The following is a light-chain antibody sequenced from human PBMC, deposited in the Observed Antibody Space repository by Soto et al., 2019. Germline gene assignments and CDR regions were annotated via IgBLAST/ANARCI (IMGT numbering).Light chain of an antibody. CDR3: HQYGSSPQT. Sequence: ETLMTQSPATLSVSPGERATLSCRASQSVTRDLAWYQQTPGQPPRLLFYGASTRATGIPARFTGSGSGTDFTLTISRLEPEDVSVFYCHQYGSSPQTFGQGTKVDIK. V-gene: IGKV3-15*01. CDR1: QSVTRD. J-gene: IGKJ1*01. CDR2: GAS.